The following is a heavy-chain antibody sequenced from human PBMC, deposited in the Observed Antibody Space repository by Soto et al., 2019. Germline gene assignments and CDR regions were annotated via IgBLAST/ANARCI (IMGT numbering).Heavy chain of an antibody. CDR1: GDSISSYH. V-gene: IGHV4-59*08. CDR2: IYYSGST. D-gene: IGHD3-16*01. J-gene: IGHJ5*02. Sequence: PSETLSLTCTVSGDSISSYHWSWIRQPPGKGLEWIGYIYYSGSTSYNPSLKSRVTISVDTSKNQFSLKLSSVTAADTAVYYCAKSLRWMITSPPFDPWGQGTLVTVSS. CDR3: AKSLRWMITSPPFDP.